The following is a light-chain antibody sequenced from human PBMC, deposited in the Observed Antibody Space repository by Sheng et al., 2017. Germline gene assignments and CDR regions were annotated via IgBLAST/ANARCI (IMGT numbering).Light chain of an antibody. J-gene: IGKJ1*01. CDR2: AAS. CDR1: QAISSY. CDR3: QQSFSAPRT. Sequence: DIQMTQSPSSLSASVGDRVTITCRASQAISSYLAWYQQKPGKVPKLVIYAASGLQSGVPSRFSGRGSGTDFTLTISSLQPEDFGTYHCQQSFSAPRTFGQGTRVEIK. V-gene: IGKV1-27*01.